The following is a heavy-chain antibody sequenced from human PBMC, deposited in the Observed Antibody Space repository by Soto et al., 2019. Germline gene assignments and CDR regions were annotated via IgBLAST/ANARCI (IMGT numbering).Heavy chain of an antibody. D-gene: IGHD6-13*01. V-gene: IGHV4-34*01. CDR3: ASLYSSSWGRFDY. Sequence: QVQLQQWGAGLLKPSETLSLTCAVSGGSLSGYYWSWIRQPPGKGLEWIGDINHSGSTNYNPSLKSRVTISVDTSKNQFSLKLSSVTAADTAVYYCASLYSSSWGRFDYWGQGSLVTVSS. CDR2: INHSGST. J-gene: IGHJ4*02. CDR1: GGSLSGYY.